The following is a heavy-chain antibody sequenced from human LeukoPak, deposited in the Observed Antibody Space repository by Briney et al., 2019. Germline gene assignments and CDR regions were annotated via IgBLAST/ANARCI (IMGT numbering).Heavy chain of an antibody. D-gene: IGHD2-15*01. Sequence: GGSLRLSCAASGFTFSSYWMNWARQAPGKGLEWVASINHNGNVNYYVDSVKGRFTISRDNAKNSLYLRMSNLRAEDTAVYFCARGGSLDVWGQGATVTVSS. CDR2: INHNGNVN. CDR3: ARGGSLDV. V-gene: IGHV3-7*03. J-gene: IGHJ6*02. CDR1: GFTFSSYW.